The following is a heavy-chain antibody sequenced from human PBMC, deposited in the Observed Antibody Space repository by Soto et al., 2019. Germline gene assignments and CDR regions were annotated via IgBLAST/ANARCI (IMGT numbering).Heavy chain of an antibody. J-gene: IGHJ4*02. D-gene: IGHD6-19*01. Sequence: QVQLVQSGAEVKKPGASVKVPCKASGYTLTSYAMHWVRQSPGQRLEWMGWINAGNGNTKYSQKFQGRVTITRDTSASTAYMELSSLRSEDTAVYYCARVSGISVAEVWGQGTLVTVSS. CDR3: ARVSGISVAEV. CDR1: GYTLTSYA. CDR2: INAGNGNT. V-gene: IGHV1-3*01.